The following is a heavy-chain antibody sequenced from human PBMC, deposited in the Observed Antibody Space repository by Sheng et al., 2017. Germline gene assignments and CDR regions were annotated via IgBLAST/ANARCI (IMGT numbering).Heavy chain of an antibody. D-gene: IGHD2-15*01. CDR2: SSSSSYI. V-gene: IGHV3-21*01. Sequence: MDWVRQAPGKGRGVGLIHSSSSSYIYYADSVKGRFTISRDNAKNSLYLQMNSLRAEDTAVYYCARGNIRILFGVVPANDYWGQGTLVTVSS. CDR3: ARGNIRILFGVVPANDY. J-gene: IGHJ4*02.